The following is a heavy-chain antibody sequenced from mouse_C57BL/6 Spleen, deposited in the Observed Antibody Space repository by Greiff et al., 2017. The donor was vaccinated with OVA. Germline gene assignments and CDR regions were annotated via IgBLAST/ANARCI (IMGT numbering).Heavy chain of an antibody. J-gene: IGHJ2*01. Sequence: EVQLVESGPGLVKPSQSLSLTCSVPGYSITSGYYWNWIRQFPGNKLEWMGYISYDGSNNYNPSLKNRISITRDTSKNQFFLKLNSVTTEDTATYYCAREVKDFDYWGQGTTLTVSS. CDR2: ISYDGSN. CDR1: GYSITSGYY. V-gene: IGHV3-6*01. D-gene: IGHD2-12*01. CDR3: AREVKDFDY.